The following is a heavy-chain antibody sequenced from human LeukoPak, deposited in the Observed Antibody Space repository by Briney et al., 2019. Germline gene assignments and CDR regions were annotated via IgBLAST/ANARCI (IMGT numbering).Heavy chain of an antibody. CDR1: GFAFNSQT. J-gene: IGHJ4*02. CDR2: IKEDEIEI. D-gene: IGHD6-13*01. V-gene: IGHV3-7*01. CDR3: AKLRYPGIAAAGTFLDY. Sequence: GGSLRLSCAASGFAFNSQTMSWVRQAPGKGLEWVASIKEDEIEIHYVDSVKGRFTISRDNSKNTLYLQMNSLRVEDTAVYYCAKLRYPGIAAAGTFLDYWAQGTLVTVSS.